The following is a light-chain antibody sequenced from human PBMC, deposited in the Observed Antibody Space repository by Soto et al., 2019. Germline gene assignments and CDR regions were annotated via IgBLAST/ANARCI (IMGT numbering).Light chain of an antibody. CDR1: QSVSTSY. V-gene: IGKV3-20*01. CDR3: QQYDSSPLT. Sequence: EIVLTRSPGTLSLSPGERATLSCRASQSVSTSYLAWYQQKPGQAPRLLIYGASIRATGIPDRFSGSGSGTDFTLTISRLEPEDFAVYYCQQYDSSPLTFGGGTKVEIK. J-gene: IGKJ4*01. CDR2: GAS.